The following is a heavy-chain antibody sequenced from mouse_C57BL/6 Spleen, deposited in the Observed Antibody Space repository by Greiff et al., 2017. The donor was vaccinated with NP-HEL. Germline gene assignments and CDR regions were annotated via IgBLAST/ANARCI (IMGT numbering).Heavy chain of an antibody. CDR3: ARYGPYDSWFAY. V-gene: IGHV1-22*01. Sequence: VHVKQSGPELVKPGASVKMSCKASGYTFTDYNMHWVKQSHGKSLEWIGYINPNNGGTSYNQKFKGKATLTVNKSSSTAYMELRSLTSEDSAVYYCARYGPYDSWFAYWGQGTLVTVSA. D-gene: IGHD2-4*01. J-gene: IGHJ3*01. CDR2: INPNNGGT. CDR1: GYTFTDYN.